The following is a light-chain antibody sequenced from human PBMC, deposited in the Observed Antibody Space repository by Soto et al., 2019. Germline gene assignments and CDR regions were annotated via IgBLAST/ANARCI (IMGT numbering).Light chain of an antibody. CDR1: SSDVGGYNY. Sequence: SALTQPRSVSGSPGQSVTISCTGTSSDVGGYNYVSWYQQHPGKAPKLMIYDVSKRPSGVPDRFSGSKSGNTASLTISGLQAEDEADYSCCSYAGSYGVFGGGTKLTVL. J-gene: IGLJ2*01. CDR2: DVS. CDR3: CSYAGSYGV. V-gene: IGLV2-11*01.